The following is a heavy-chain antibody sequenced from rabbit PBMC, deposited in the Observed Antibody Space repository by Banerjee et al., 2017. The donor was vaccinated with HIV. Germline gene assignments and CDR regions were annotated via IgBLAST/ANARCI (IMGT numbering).Heavy chain of an antibody. V-gene: IGHV1S47*01. Sequence: ELVESGGGLVQPGESLQLSCKASGIDFSSYGISWVRQAPGKGLEWIAYIYPDYGSTDYASWVNGRLAISLDNAQNTVFLQMTSLTAADTATYFCASHSSGWDNYFNLWGPGTLVT. CDR3: ASHSSGWDNYFNL. D-gene: IGHD4-1*01. CDR1: GIDFSSYG. J-gene: IGHJ4*01. CDR2: IYPDYGST.